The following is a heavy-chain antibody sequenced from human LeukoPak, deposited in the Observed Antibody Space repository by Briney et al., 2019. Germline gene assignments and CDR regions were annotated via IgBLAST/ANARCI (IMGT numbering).Heavy chain of an antibody. CDR1: GGSFSGYY. V-gene: IGHV4-34*01. Sequence: PSETLSLTCAVYGGSFSGYYWSWIRQPPGKGLEWIGEINHSGSTNYNPSLKSRVTISVDTSKNQFSLKLSSVTAADTAVYYCARVFAARTYNWFDPWGQGILVTVSS. D-gene: IGHD6-6*01. J-gene: IGHJ5*02. CDR2: INHSGST. CDR3: ARVFAARTYNWFDP.